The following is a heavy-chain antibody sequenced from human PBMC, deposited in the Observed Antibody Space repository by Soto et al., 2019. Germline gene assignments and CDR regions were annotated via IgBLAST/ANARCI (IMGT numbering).Heavy chain of an antibody. J-gene: IGHJ5*02. CDR3: GKKEGLGRLFPPEFDP. CDR1: GFTFSSYA. CDR2: ISGSDGST. Sequence: EVKLLESGGGLVQPGGSLRLSCATSGFTFSSYAISWVREAPGKGLELVSVISGSDGSTYHADSVKGRFTISRDNSKNTLFLPLNSLMAEEPAVYYCGKKEGLGRLFPPEFDPRGQGTLVTVSA. D-gene: IGHD3-10*02. V-gene: IGHV3-23*01.